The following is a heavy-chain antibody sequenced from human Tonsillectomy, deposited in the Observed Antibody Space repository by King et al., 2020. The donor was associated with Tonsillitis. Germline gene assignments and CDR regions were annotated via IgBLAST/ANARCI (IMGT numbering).Heavy chain of an antibody. CDR1: GFTFSNYG. J-gene: IGHJ4*02. CDR2: IRHDGSKK. CDR3: VKEGLNYGDYVDY. V-gene: IGHV3-30*02. D-gene: IGHD4-17*01. Sequence: QVQLVESGGGVVQPGGSLRLSCAASGFTFSNYGIHWVRQAPGKGLEWVAFIRHDGSKKYYGDSVKGRFTISRDNSKNTLYLEMNSLRVEDTAVYYCVKEGLNYGDYVDYWGQGTLVTVSS.